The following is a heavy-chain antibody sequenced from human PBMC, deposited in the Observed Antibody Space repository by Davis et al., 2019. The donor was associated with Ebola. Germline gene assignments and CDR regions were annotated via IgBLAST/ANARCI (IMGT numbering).Heavy chain of an antibody. CDR1: GGSISSYY. CDR3: ARVVTIFGVVISQGAFDI. Sequence: SETLSLTCTASGGSISSYYWSWIRQPPGKGLEWIGYIHYRGGTNYNHSLRMRVIISLDTSKNQFSLKLSSVTAADTAVYYCARVVTIFGVVISQGAFDIWGQGTMVTVSS. CDR2: IHYRGGT. V-gene: IGHV4-59*12. J-gene: IGHJ3*02. D-gene: IGHD3-3*01.